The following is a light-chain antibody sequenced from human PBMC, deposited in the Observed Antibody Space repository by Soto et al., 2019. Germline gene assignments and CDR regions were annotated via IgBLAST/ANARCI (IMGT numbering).Light chain of an antibody. V-gene: IGKV3-20*01. CDR3: QQYHNSPRT. CDR1: QTITTWY. CDR2: GTY. Sequence: EIVLTQSPGTLSLSPGERATLSCRASQTITTWYLAWYQQKPGQAPRLLIYGTYHRAAGIPDRISGSGSGNGFTLPIRRLEPEDFAMYYCQQYHNSPRTFGQGPKVAIK. J-gene: IGKJ1*01.